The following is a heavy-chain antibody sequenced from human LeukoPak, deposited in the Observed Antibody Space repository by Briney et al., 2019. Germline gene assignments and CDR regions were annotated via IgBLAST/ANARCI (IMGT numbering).Heavy chain of an antibody. CDR2: IYSGGNT. J-gene: IGHJ4*02. CDR3: TRDYGSGSYYSGN. CDR1: GFTFSSYA. V-gene: IGHV3-53*01. Sequence: GGSLRLSCAASGFTFSSYAMSWVRQAPGKGLEWVSVIYSGGNTYYADSVKGRFIISKDNSKNTLYLQMNSLRAEDTAVYYCTRDYGSGSYYSGNWGQGTLVTVSS. D-gene: IGHD3-10*01.